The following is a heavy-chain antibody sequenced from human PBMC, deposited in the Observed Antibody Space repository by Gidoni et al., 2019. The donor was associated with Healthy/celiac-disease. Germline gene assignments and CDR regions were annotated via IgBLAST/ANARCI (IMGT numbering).Heavy chain of an antibody. CDR3: TRFTVTTGN. CDR2: IRSKANSYAT. CDR1: GFTFSGSA. J-gene: IGHJ4*02. D-gene: IGHD4-17*01. Sequence: EVQLVESGGGLVQPGGSRKLSCAASGFTFSGSAMHWVRQASGKGLEWVGRIRSKANSYATAYAASVKGRFTISRDDSKNTAYLQMNSLKTEDTAVYYCTRFTVTTGNWGQGTLVTVSS. V-gene: IGHV3-73*01.